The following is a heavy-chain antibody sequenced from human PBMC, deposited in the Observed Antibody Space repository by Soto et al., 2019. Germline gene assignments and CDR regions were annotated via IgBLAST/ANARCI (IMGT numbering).Heavy chain of an antibody. CDR1: GYNFFSYE. J-gene: IGHJ6*03. D-gene: IGHD2-8*02. Sequence: QLHLEQSGAVLQKPGASVRVSCKASGYNFFSYEISWVRQAPGQGLEWLGVIRTHISNAKYSQKFHGRVTPSADRSTTTVYMEMRRLTSNDTAVYYCVREGRVLVPGAEGSYMDVWGKGTTVTVSS. V-gene: IGHV1-18*01. CDR3: VREGRVLVPGAEGSYMDV. CDR2: IRTHISNA.